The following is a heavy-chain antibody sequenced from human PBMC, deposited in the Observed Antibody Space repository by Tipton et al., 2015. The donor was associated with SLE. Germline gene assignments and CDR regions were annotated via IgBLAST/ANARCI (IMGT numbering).Heavy chain of an antibody. J-gene: IGHJ4*02. Sequence: QVQLVQSGVEVKKPGASVKVSCKGSGYTFSNYGISWVRQAPGQGLEWMGWITTYNGNTKYAQRFQGRVAMTTDTSTSTVYLELRSLRSDDTAVYYCARDHLQSSNWPYYFDFWGQGALVTVSS. V-gene: IGHV1-18*01. CDR3: ARDHLQSSNWPYYFDF. D-gene: IGHD6-13*01. CDR2: ITTYNGNT. CDR1: GYTFSNYG.